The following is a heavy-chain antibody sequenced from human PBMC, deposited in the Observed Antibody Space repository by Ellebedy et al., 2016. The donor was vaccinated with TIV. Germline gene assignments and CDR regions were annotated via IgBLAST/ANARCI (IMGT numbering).Heavy chain of an antibody. J-gene: IGHJ4*02. V-gene: IGHV4-59*01. CDR1: GASIKSNY. CDR2: IYYTGST. Sequence: SETLSLXXTAPGASIKSNYWSWIRQPPGKGLEWIGYIYYTGSTNYNPSLKSRVTVSLDTSKNQFSLKLSSVTAADTAVYYCARSYGSGSYNNWGQGTLVTVSS. CDR3: ARSYGSGSYNN. D-gene: IGHD3-10*01.